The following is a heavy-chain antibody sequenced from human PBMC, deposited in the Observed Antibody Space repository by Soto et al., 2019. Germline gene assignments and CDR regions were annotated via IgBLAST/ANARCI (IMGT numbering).Heavy chain of an antibody. V-gene: IGHV1-24*01. CDR1: GYTLTELS. CDR2: FDPEDGET. D-gene: IGHD5-12*01. Sequence: VASVKVSCKVSGYTLTELSMHWVRQAPGKGLEWMGGFDPEDGETIYAQKFQGRVTMTEDTSTDTAYMELSSLRSEDTAVYYCATVDGLVVATYSNWFDPWGLGTLVTVSS. CDR3: ATVDGLVVATYSNWFDP. J-gene: IGHJ5*02.